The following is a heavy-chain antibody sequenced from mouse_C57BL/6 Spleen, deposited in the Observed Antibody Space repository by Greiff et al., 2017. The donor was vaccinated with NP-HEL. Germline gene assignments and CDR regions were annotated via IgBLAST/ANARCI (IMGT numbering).Heavy chain of an antibody. CDR1: GYTFTSYW. Sequence: VQLQQPGAELVKPGASVKLSCKASGYTFTSYWMQWVKQRPGQGLEWIGEIDPSDSYTNYNQKFKGKATLTVDTSSSTADMQLSSLTSEDSAVYYCARWGGDSSGSWFAYWGKGTLVTVSA. V-gene: IGHV1-50*01. D-gene: IGHD3-2*02. CDR2: IDPSDSYT. J-gene: IGHJ3*01. CDR3: ARWGGDSSGSWFAY.